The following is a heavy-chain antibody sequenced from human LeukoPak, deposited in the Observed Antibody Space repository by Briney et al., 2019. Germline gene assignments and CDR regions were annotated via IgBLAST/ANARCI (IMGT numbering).Heavy chain of an antibody. Sequence: GGSLRLSCAASGFTFSSYGMHWVRQAPGKGLEWVAFIRYDGSNKYYADSVKGRFTISRDNAKNSLYLQMNSLRDEDTAVYYCARDPLYCSGGSCYSGSSGYFDYWGQGTLVTVSS. D-gene: IGHD2-15*01. V-gene: IGHV3-30*02. CDR2: IRYDGSNK. CDR3: ARDPLYCSGGSCYSGSSGYFDY. J-gene: IGHJ4*02. CDR1: GFTFSSYG.